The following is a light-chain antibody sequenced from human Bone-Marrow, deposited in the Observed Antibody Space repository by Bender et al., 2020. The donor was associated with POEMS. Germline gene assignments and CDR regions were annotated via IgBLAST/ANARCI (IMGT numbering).Light chain of an antibody. V-gene: IGLV1-44*01. CDR2: SNN. CDR1: YSNIGSNS. CDR3: AVWDDSLNGWV. Sequence: QSVLTQPPSASGSPGQTVTISCSGRYSNIGSNSVNWYQQLPGTAPQLLIYSNNQRPSGVPDRFSGSKSGTSASLAFSGLQSEDEADYYCAVWDDSLNGWVFGGGTKLTVL. J-gene: IGLJ3*02.